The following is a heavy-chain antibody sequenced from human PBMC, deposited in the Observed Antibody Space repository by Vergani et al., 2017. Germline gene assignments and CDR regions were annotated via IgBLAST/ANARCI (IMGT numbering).Heavy chain of an antibody. CDR1: GFTFSSYG. J-gene: IGHJ6*03. Sequence: QVQLVESGGGVVQPGRSLRLSCAASGFTFSSYGMHWVRQAPGKGLEWVAVISYDGSNKYYADSVKGRFTISRDNSKNTLYLQMNSLRAEDTAVYYCAKSWGYCSSTSCYGYYYYYYMDVWSKGTTVTVSS. D-gene: IGHD2-2*01. V-gene: IGHV3-30*18. CDR2: ISYDGSNK. CDR3: AKSWGYCSSTSCYGYYYYYYMDV.